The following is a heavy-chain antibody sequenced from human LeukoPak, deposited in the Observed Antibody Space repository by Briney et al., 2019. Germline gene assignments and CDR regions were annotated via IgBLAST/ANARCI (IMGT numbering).Heavy chain of an antibody. CDR3: ARDRGYYGSSTGY. J-gene: IGHJ4*02. Sequence: GGSLRLSCAASGFTFSNAWMSWVRQAPGKGLEWVAVISYDGSNKYYADSVKGRFTISRDNSKNTLYLQMNSLRAEDTAVYYCARDRGYYGSSTGYWGQGTLVTVSS. CDR1: GFTFSNAW. D-gene: IGHD3-10*01. V-gene: IGHV3-30*03. CDR2: ISYDGSNK.